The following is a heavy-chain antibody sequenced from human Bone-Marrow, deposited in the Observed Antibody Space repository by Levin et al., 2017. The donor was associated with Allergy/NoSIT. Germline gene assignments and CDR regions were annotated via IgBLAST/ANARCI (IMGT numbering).Heavy chain of an antibody. CDR2: IYSGGST. J-gene: IGHJ4*02. CDR3: ARDTYSSSPAEFDY. V-gene: IGHV3-53*01. Sequence: SCAASGFTVSSNYMSWVRQAPGKGLEWVSVIYSGGSTYYADSVKGRFTISRDNSKNTLYLQMNSLRAEDTAVYYCARDTYSSSPAEFDYWGQGTLVTVSS. D-gene: IGHD6-13*01. CDR1: GFTVSSNY.